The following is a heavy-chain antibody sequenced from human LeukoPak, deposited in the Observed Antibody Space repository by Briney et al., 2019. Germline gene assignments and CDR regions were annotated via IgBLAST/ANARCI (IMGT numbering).Heavy chain of an antibody. J-gene: IGHJ4*02. CDR1: GYTFTSYG. D-gene: IGHD3-22*01. V-gene: IGHV1-18*01. CDR2: ISAYNGNT. Sequence: ASVKVSCKASGYTFTSYGISWVRQAPGQGLEWMGWISAYNGNTKYAQTLQGRVTMTTDTSTSTAYMELRSLRSDDTSVYYCARGGGTEWLLVPFEYWGQGTLVTVSS. CDR3: ARGGGTEWLLVPFEY.